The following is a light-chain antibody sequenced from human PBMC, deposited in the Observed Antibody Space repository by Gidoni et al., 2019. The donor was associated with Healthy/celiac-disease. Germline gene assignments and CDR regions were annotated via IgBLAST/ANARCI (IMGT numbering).Light chain of an antibody. J-gene: IGKJ4*01. V-gene: IGKV1D-13*01. CDR3: QQFNNFALT. CDR1: QGISSA. CDR2: DAS. Sequence: AIQLTQSPSSLSASVGDRVTITCRASQGISSALAWYQQKPGKAPKLLIYDASSLESGVPSRFSGSGSGTDFTLTISSLQPEDFATYYCQQFNNFALTFXGXTKVEIK.